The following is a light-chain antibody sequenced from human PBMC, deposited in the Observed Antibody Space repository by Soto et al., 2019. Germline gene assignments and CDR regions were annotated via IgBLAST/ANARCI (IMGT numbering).Light chain of an antibody. CDR3: QQYGSSPGT. CDR2: GAS. CDR1: QSVSSSY. Sequence: EIVVTQSPGTLSLSPGERATLSCRAIQSVSSSYLAWYQQKPGQPPRLLIYGASSRATGIPDRFSGSGSGTDFTLTISRLEPEDFAVYYCQQYGSSPGTFGQGTNVEIK. V-gene: IGKV3-20*01. J-gene: IGKJ1*01.